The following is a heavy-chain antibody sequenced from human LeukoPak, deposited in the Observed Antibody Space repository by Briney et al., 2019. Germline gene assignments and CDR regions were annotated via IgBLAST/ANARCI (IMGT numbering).Heavy chain of an antibody. CDR1: GYSFTSYG. CDR3: ARDPFGSGNWFDP. CDR2: MNTYNGNT. V-gene: IGHV1-18*01. D-gene: IGHD3-10*01. J-gene: IGHJ5*02. Sequence: ASVKVSCKASGYSFTSYGISWVRQAPGQGLEWMGWMNTYNGNTNYAQRLQGRVTMTIDTSTGTAYMELRSLRSDDTAIYYCARDPFGSGNWFDPWGQGTLVTVSS.